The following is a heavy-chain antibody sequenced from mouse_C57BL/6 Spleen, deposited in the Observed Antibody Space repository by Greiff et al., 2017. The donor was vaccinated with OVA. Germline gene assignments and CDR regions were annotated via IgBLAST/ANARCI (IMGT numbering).Heavy chain of an antibody. J-gene: IGHJ1*03. CDR2: ISYDGSN. V-gene: IGHV3-6*01. Sequence: VQLKESGPGLVKPSQSLSLTCSVTGYSITSGYYWNWIRQFPGNKLEWMGYISYDGSNNYNPSLKNRISITRDTSHNQFFLKLNSVTTEDTATYYCASYYYGSSHWYFDVWGTGTTVTVSS. D-gene: IGHD1-1*01. CDR1: GYSITSGYY. CDR3: ASYYYGSSHWYFDV.